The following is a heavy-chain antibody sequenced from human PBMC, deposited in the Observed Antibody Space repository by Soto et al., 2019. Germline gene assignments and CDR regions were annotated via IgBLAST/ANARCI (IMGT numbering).Heavy chain of an antibody. J-gene: IGHJ4*02. CDR2: IKQDGSEK. CDR1: GFTFSSYW. D-gene: IGHD3-22*01. Sequence: EVQLVESGGGLVQPGGSLSLSCAASGFTFSSYWMSWVRQAPGKGLEWVANIKQDGSEKYYVDSVKGRFTISRDNAKNSLYLQMNSLRAEDTAVYYCARTGYYYDFDYWGQGTLVTVSS. V-gene: IGHV3-7*05. CDR3: ARTGYYYDFDY.